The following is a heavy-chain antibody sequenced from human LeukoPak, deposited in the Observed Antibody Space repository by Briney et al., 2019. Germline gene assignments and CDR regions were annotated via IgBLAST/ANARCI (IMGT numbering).Heavy chain of an antibody. CDR2: ISSSSSYI. Sequence: PGGSLRLSCAASGFTFSSYSMKWVRQAPGKGLEWVSSISSSSSYIYYADSVKGRFTISRDNAKNSLYLQMNSLRAEDTAVYYCARGNWGTFGYWGQGTLVTVSS. CDR3: ARGNWGTFGY. J-gene: IGHJ4*02. D-gene: IGHD7-27*01. V-gene: IGHV3-21*01. CDR1: GFTFSSYS.